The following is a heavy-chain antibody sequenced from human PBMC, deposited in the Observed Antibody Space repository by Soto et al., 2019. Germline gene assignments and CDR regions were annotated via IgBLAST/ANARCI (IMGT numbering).Heavy chain of an antibody. CDR3: ARSEATMIVVVILDAFDI. V-gene: IGHV1-69*01. Sequence: QVRLVQSGAEVKKPGSSVKVSCKASGGTFSSYAISWVRQAPGQGLEWMGGIIPIFGTANYAQKFQGRVTITADESTSTAYMELSSLRSEDTAVYYCARSEATMIVVVILDAFDIWGQGTMVTVSS. D-gene: IGHD3-22*01. CDR1: GGTFSSYA. CDR2: IIPIFGTA. J-gene: IGHJ3*02.